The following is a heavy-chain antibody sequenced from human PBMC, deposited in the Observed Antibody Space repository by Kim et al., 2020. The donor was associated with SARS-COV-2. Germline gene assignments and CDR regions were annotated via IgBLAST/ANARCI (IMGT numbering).Heavy chain of an antibody. J-gene: IGHJ5*02. V-gene: IGHV1-24*01. D-gene: IGHD6-13*01. Sequence: ASVKVSCKVSGYTLTELSMHWVRQAPGKGLEWMGGFDPEDGETIYAQKFQGRVTMTEDTSTDTAYMELSSLRSEDTAVYYCATDQSMRVAAAGTPPPNWFDPWGQGTLVTVSS. CDR1: GYTLTELS. CDR3: ATDQSMRVAAAGTPPPNWFDP. CDR2: FDPEDGET.